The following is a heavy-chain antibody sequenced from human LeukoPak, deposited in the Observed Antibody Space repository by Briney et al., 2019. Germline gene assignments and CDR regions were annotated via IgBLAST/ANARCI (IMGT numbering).Heavy chain of an antibody. J-gene: IGHJ4*02. CDR3: ARLGCSGGSCSSFDY. CDR1: GFTFSSYS. D-gene: IGHD2-15*01. CDR2: ISSSSSYI. Sequence: GGSLRLSCAASGFTFSSYSMNWVRLAPGRGLEWVSSISSSSSYIYYADSVKGRFTISRDNAKNSLYLQMNSLRAEDTAVYYCARLGCSGGSCSSFDYWGQGTLVTVSS. V-gene: IGHV3-21*01.